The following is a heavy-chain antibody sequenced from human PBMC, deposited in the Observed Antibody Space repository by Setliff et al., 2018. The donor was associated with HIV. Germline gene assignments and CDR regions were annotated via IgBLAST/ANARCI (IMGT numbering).Heavy chain of an antibody. D-gene: IGHD3-16*01. V-gene: IGHV4-61*09. CDR3: ARRTFGSGRIDP. J-gene: IGHJ5*02. CDR2: IHTTGST. Sequence: PSETLSLTCTVSGDSISSGGYFWSWIRQPAGKGLEWVGHIHTTGSTNYNPSLKSRVTISMDTSKNQFSLNLDSVTTTDTAVYYCARRTFGSGRIDPWGQGTLVTVSS. CDR1: GDSISSGGYF.